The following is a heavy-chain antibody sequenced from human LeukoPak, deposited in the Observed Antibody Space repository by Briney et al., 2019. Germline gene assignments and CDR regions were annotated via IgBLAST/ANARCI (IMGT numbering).Heavy chain of an antibody. CDR3: ANGLYYFDS. V-gene: IGHV3-23*01. Sequence: GGSLRLSCPAPGFTFSNYAMSWVRQAPGKGLEWVSTISGSGGSTYYADSVKGRFTISRDNSKNTLYLQMNSLRAEDTAVYFCANGLYYFDSWGQGTLVIVSS. CDR2: ISGSGGST. J-gene: IGHJ4*02. CDR1: GFTFSNYA.